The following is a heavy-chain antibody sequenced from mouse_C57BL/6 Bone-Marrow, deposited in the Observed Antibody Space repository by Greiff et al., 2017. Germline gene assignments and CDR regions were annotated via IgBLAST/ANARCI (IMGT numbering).Heavy chain of an antibody. CDR2: IEPSDGYT. J-gene: IGHJ3*01. V-gene: IGHV1-59*01. CDR1: GYTFTSYW. D-gene: IGHD2-3*01. Sequence: VQLQQPGAELVRPGTSVKLSCKASGYTFTSYWMHWVKQRPGQGLEWIGEIEPSDGYTNYNQKFKGKATFTADTSSSTAYMQLSSLTSEDAAVYYCARGLLGAWFAYWGQGTLVTVSA. CDR3: ARGLLGAWFAY.